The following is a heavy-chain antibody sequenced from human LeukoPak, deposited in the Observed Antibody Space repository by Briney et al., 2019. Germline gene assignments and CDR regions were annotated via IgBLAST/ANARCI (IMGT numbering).Heavy chain of an antibody. CDR1: GFTFSHYG. Sequence: GRSLRLSCEASGFTFSHYGIHWVRQTPGKGLEWVAAISSDGVEKHYADSVKGRFTISRENSKSTLYLQMNSLRAEDTALYYCAREGHYDILTGYSPVEYYFYYMDVWGKGTTVTVSS. CDR3: AREGHYDILTGYSPVEYYFYYMDV. CDR2: ISSDGVEK. V-gene: IGHV3-30*04. J-gene: IGHJ6*03. D-gene: IGHD3-9*01.